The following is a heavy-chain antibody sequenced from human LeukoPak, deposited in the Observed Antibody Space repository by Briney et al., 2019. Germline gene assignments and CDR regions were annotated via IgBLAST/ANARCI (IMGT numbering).Heavy chain of an antibody. CDR1: GFTFSSYS. D-gene: IGHD4-17*01. CDR3: ARDRVIRVDYYYYGMDV. CDR2: ISSSSSYI. V-gene: IGHV3-21*01. J-gene: IGHJ6*02. Sequence: GGSLRLSCAASGFTFSSYSMNWVRQAPGKELEWVSSISSSSSYIYYADSVKGRFTISRDNAKNSLYLQMNSLRAEDTAVYYCARDRVIRVDYYYYGMDVWGQGTTVTVSS.